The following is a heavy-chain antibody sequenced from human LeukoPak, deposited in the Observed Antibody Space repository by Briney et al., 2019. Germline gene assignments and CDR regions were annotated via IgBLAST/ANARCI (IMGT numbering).Heavy chain of an antibody. D-gene: IGHD3-10*01. Sequence: GGSLRLSCAASGFTFSNYWMSWVRQAPGKGLEWVANIKQDGSEKYYVDSVKGRFTISRDNAKNSLYLQMNSLRAEDTAVYYCARVYGSGSYFRDYWGQGTLVTVSS. V-gene: IGHV3-7*01. CDR2: IKQDGSEK. CDR3: ARVYGSGSYFRDY. J-gene: IGHJ4*02. CDR1: GFTFSNYW.